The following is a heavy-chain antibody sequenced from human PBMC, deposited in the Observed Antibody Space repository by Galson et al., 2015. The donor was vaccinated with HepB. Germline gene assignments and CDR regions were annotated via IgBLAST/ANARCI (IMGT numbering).Heavy chain of an antibody. D-gene: IGHD2-2*02. CDR1: GFPFRSYA. J-gene: IGHJ4*02. Sequence: SLRLSCAASGFPFRSYAMIWVRQAPGKGLEFVSAMSGNAAATYYADSVKGRFTISRDNSKNTLYLQMNVLRADDSAVYYCAKRGPGYCYSTTCYKTFDYWGQGTLLTVSS. V-gene: IGHV3-23*01. CDR2: MSGNAAAT. CDR3: AKRGPGYCYSTTCYKTFDY.